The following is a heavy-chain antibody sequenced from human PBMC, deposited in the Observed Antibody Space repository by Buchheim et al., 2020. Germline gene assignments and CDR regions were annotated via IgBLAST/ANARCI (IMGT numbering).Heavy chain of an antibody. J-gene: IGHJ4*02. Sequence: EVQLVESGGGLVRPGGSLRLSCAASGFTFSDYSMNWVRQAPGKGLEWVSYINSSSNVIYYADSVKGRFTFSRTNATKSLVLQMDSLRAEDTATYYCARDRHSRDWGQGTL. D-gene: IGHD3-22*01. CDR2: INSSSNVI. CDR1: GFTFSDYS. CDR3: ARDRHSRD. V-gene: IGHV3-48*04.